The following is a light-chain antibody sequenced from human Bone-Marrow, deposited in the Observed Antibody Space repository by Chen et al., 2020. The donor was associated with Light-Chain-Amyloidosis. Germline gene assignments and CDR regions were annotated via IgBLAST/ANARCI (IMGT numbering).Light chain of an antibody. Sequence: VLTQSPATLSLSPGERATLPCRASQSVSSYLAWFQQKPGQAPSLLIYDASNRATGIPARFSGSGSGTDFTLTISSLEPEDFAVYYCHQRNNWPFTFGPGTTVDIK. CDR1: QSVSSY. CDR2: DAS. CDR3: HQRNNWPFT. V-gene: IGKV3-11*01. J-gene: IGKJ3*01.